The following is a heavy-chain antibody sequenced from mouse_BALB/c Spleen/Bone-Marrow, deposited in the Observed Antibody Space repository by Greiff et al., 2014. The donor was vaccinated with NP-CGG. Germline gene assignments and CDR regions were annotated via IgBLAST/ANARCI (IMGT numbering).Heavy chain of an antibody. V-gene: IGHV3-8*02. J-gene: IGHJ2*01. Sequence: DVKLQESGPSLVKPSQTLSLTCSVSGDSTTSGYWNWIRKFPGNKLEYMGYISYSGSTYYNPSLKSRISITRDTSKNHYYLQLNSVTAEDSATYYCATYDGYYFDYWGQGTTLTVSS. CDR2: ISYSGST. CDR1: GDSTTSGY. D-gene: IGHD1-2*01. CDR3: ATYDGYYFDY.